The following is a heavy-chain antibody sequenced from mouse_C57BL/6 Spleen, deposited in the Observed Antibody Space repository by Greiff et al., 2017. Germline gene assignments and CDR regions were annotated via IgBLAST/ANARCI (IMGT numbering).Heavy chain of an antibody. CDR3: ARHYGRSYNYAMDY. V-gene: IGHV1-50*01. CDR1: GYTFTSYW. J-gene: IGHJ4*01. D-gene: IGHD1-1*01. Sequence: QVQLQQPGAELVKPGASVKLSCKASGYTFTSYWMQWVKQRPGQGLEWIGEIDPSDSYTNYNQKFKGKATLTVDTSSSTAYMQLSSLTSEDSAVYYCARHYGRSYNYAMDYWGQGASVTVSS. CDR2: IDPSDSYT.